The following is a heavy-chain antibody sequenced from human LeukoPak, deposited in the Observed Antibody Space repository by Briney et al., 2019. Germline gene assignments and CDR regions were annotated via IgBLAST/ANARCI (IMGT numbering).Heavy chain of an antibody. J-gene: IGHJ3*01. D-gene: IGHD5-18*01. CDR3: ATYVDTVRYDAFDV. Sequence: PGGSLRLSCAASGFTFGDYYMNWIRQAPGKGLEWVSYISSSDSPIYYADSVKGRFTISRDNARNTLFLQMNSLRAEDAAVYYCATYVDTVRYDAFDVWGQGTMVTVSS. CDR2: ISSSDSPI. V-gene: IGHV3-11*04. CDR1: GFTFGDYY.